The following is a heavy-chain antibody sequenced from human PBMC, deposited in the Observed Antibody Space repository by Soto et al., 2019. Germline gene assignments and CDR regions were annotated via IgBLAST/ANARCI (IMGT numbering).Heavy chain of an antibody. V-gene: IGHV4-59*01. CDR3: ARDSGPDILTGLMFAP. J-gene: IGHJ5*02. Sequence: SETLALTCTVSGGSISSYYWSWIRQPPGKGLEWIGYIYYSGSTNYNPSRKSRVTISGDTSKNQFSLKMSSVTAADPAVYYCARDSGPDILTGLMFAPWGQGPLVPAS. D-gene: IGHD3-9*01. CDR2: IYYSGST. CDR1: GGSISSYY.